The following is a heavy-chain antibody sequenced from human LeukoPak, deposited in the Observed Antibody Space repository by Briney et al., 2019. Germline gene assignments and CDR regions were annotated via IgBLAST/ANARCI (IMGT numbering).Heavy chain of an antibody. CDR3: ARGGGIAARPVDY. D-gene: IGHD6-6*01. Sequence: ASVKVSCKASGYTFTSYYMHWVRQAPGQGLEWTGIINPSGGNTGYAQKFQGRVTMTRNTSISTAYMELSSLRSEDTAVYYCARGGGIAARPVDYWGQGTLVTVSS. CDR1: GYTFTSYY. V-gene: IGHV1-46*01. J-gene: IGHJ4*02. CDR2: INPSGGNT.